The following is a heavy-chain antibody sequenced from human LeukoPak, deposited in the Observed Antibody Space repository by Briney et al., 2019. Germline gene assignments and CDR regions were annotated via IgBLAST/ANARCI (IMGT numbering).Heavy chain of an antibody. CDR2: ISSSSSYI. CDR1: GFTSSSYS. Sequence: PGGSLRLSCAASGFTSSSYSMNWVRQAPGKGLEWVSSISSSSSYIYYADSVKGRFTISRDNAKNSLYLQMNSLRAEDTAVYYCAKKGSRIAAAGPYFDYWGQGTLVTVSS. V-gene: IGHV3-21*01. D-gene: IGHD6-13*01. J-gene: IGHJ4*02. CDR3: AKKGSRIAAAGPYFDY.